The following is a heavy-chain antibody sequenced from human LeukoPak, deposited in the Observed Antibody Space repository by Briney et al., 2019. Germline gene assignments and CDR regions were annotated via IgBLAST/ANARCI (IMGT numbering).Heavy chain of an antibody. D-gene: IGHD3-22*01. J-gene: IGHJ3*02. CDR3: ANLNQKRKTYYYDSSVQGAFDI. V-gene: IGHV3-23*01. CDR1: GFTFSSYA. Sequence: TGGSLRLSCAASGFTFSSYAMSWVRQAPGKGLEWVSAISGSGGSTYYADSVKGRFTISRDNSKNTLYLQMNSLRAEDTAVYYCANLNQKRKTYYYDSSVQGAFDIWGQGTMVTVSS. CDR2: ISGSGGST.